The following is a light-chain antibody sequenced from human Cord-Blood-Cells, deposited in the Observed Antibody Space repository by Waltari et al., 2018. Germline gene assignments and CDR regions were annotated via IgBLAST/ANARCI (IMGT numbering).Light chain of an antibody. V-gene: IGKV1-39*01. CDR2: AAS. CDR1: QSISLY. CDR3: QQSYSTPMYT. J-gene: IGKJ2*01. Sequence: DMQMTQSPSSLSASVGDRVTLTCGASQSISLYLNWYQQKPGNAPKLLIYAASSLQSGVPSRFSGSGSGTDFTLTISSLQPEDFATYYCQQSYSTPMYTFGQGTKLEIK.